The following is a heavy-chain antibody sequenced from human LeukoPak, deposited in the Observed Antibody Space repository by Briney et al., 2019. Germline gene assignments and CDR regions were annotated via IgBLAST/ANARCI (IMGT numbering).Heavy chain of an antibody. D-gene: IGHD2-15*01. Sequence: PGGSLRLPCSGSGFTLSSLWIGWVRQAPGKGPELVANIKQDGSEKYYVDSVKGRFTISRDNAKNSLYLQMNSLRAEDTAVYYCASVSEIVVVVAATDYWGQGTLVTVSS. V-gene: IGHV3-7*01. CDR1: GFTLSSLW. CDR3: ASVSEIVVVVAATDY. J-gene: IGHJ4*02. CDR2: IKQDGSEK.